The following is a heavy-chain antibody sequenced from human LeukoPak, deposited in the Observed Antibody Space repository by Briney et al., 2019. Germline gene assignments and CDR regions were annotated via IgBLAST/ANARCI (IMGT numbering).Heavy chain of an antibody. CDR3: AKSLLTTASGTGRAFDI. V-gene: IGHV3-23*01. Sequence: GGSLRLSCEASRYSFSAYPMGWVRRAPGKGLEWVSGISASGDVTFHADPLKGRFTISRDNSKNTLYLQMDSLRAEDTAKYYCAKSLLTTASGTGRAFDIWGQGTVLTVSA. CDR2: ISASGDVT. D-gene: IGHD1-26*01. CDR1: RYSFSAYP. J-gene: IGHJ3*02.